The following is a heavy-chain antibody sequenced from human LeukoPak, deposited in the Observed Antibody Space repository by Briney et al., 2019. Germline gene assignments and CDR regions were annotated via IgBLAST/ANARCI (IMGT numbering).Heavy chain of an antibody. Sequence: SVKVSCKASGGTFSSYAISWVRQAPGQGLEWMGGIIPIFGTANYAQKFQGRVTITADESTSTAYMELSSLRSEDTAVYYCARDWRDIVVVPAAIRASIAARQPMNYWGQGTLVTVSS. CDR1: GGTFSSYA. D-gene: IGHD2-2*02. CDR3: ARDWRDIVVVPAAIRASIAARQPMNY. CDR2: IIPIFGTA. J-gene: IGHJ4*02. V-gene: IGHV1-69*13.